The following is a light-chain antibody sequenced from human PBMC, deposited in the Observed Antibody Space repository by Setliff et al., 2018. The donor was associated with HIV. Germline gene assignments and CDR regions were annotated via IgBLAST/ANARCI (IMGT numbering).Light chain of an antibody. CDR1: SSDAGDYNF. J-gene: IGLJ1*01. V-gene: IGLV2-11*01. Sequence: QSALTQPRSVSGSPGQSVTIACTGTSSDAGDYNFVSWYQLHPGKAPKLIIYDVTKRPSGVPDRFSGSKSANAASLTISGLQAEDEADYYCAVWDNGLKGYVFGTGTKVTVL. CDR2: DVT. CDR3: AVWDNGLKGYV.